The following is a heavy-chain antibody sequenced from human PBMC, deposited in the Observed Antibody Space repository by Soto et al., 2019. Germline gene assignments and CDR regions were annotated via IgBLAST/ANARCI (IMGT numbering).Heavy chain of an antibody. CDR2: IYYSGST. CDR1: GGSISSYY. D-gene: IGHD4-17*01. CDR3: ARDRDYGFDP. Sequence: SETLSLTCTVSGGSISSYYWSWIRQPPGKGLEWIGYIYYSGSTNYNPSLKSRVTISVDTSKNQFSLKLSSVTAADTAVYYCARDRDYGFDPWGHGTLVTVSS. J-gene: IGHJ5*02. V-gene: IGHV4-59*01.